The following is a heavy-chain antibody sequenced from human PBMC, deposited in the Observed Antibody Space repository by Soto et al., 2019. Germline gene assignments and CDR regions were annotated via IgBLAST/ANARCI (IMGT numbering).Heavy chain of an antibody. CDR1: GYTFTSYD. J-gene: IGHJ1*01. D-gene: IGHD2-15*01. V-gene: IGHV1-8*01. CDR2: MNANSGNT. Sequence: QVQLVQSGAEVKKHGASVEVSCKASGYTFTSYDIYWVRQAPGQGLEWMGWMNANSGNTGYAQKFQGRVTMTRNTSISTAYMELSSLRSEDTAVYYCAWGELGFVVVWGQGTLVTVSS. CDR3: AWGELGFVVV.